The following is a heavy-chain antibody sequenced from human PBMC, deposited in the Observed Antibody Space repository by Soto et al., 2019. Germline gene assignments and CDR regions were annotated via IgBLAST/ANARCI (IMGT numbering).Heavy chain of an antibody. Sequence: SETLSLTCAVSGGSISSGGYSWSWIRQPPGKGLEWIGYIYHSGSTYYNPSLKSRVTISVDRSKNQFSLKLSSVTAADTAVYYCARRKDTVDAAFDIWRQGTMVTVSS. CDR3: ARRKDTVDAAFDI. D-gene: IGHD5-12*01. J-gene: IGHJ3*02. V-gene: IGHV4-30-2*01. CDR1: GGSISSGGYS. CDR2: IYHSGST.